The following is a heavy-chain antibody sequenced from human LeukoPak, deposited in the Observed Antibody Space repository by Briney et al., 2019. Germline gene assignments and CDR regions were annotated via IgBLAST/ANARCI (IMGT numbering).Heavy chain of an antibody. CDR2: IVVGSGNT. J-gene: IGHJ6*02. D-gene: IGHD6-6*01. Sequence: GASVKVSCKASGFTFTSSAVQWVRQARGQRLEWIGWIVVGSGNTNYEQKFQERVTITRDMSTSTAYMELSSLRSEDTAVYYCAAFYSSSSEVYYYGMDVWGQGTTVTVSS. V-gene: IGHV1-58*01. CDR3: AAFYSSSSEVYYYGMDV. CDR1: GFTFTSSA.